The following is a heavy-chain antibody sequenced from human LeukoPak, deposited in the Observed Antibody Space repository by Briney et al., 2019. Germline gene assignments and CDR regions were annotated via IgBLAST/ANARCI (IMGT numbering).Heavy chain of an antibody. CDR3: ARAGSMHSSGWYSFY. CDR1: GFTFSSYV. J-gene: IGHJ4*02. D-gene: IGHD6-19*01. V-gene: IGHV3-30-3*01. CDR2: ISNDGSNK. Sequence: GGSLRLSCAASGFTFSSYVMHWVRQAPGKGLEWVAVISNDGSNKYYADSVKGRFTISRDNSKNTLYLQMNSLRAEDTAVYYCARAGSMHSSGWYSFYWGQGTLVTVSS.